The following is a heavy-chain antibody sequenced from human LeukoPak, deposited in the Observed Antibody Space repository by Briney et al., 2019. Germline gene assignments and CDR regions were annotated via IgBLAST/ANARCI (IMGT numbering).Heavy chain of an antibody. Sequence: PGGSLRLSCAASAFSFSNFFMSWVRQAPGKGLEWVSSISSNGDKTHYADSVKGRFTISRDNSKNTLFLQLNSLRVEDTAIYYCAFSTGFDFWGQGTLVTVSS. V-gene: IGHV3-23*01. D-gene: IGHD1-1*01. CDR1: AFSFSNFF. CDR3: AFSTGFDF. J-gene: IGHJ4*02. CDR2: ISSNGDKT.